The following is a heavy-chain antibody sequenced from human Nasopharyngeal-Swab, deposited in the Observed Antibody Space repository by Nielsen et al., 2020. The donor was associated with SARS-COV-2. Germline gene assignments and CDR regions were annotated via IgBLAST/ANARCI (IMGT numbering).Heavy chain of an antibody. Sequence: SVKVSCKASVCTFSSYAISWVRQAPGQGLEWMGGIIPIFGTANYAQKFQGRVTITADESTSTAYMELSSLRSEDTAVYYCARSKTPHGILWFGELFKLKGYYGMDVWGQGTTVTVSS. CDR3: ARSKTPHGILWFGELFKLKGYYGMDV. CDR2: IIPIFGTA. J-gene: IGHJ6*02. CDR1: VCTFSSYA. D-gene: IGHD3-10*01. V-gene: IGHV1-69*13.